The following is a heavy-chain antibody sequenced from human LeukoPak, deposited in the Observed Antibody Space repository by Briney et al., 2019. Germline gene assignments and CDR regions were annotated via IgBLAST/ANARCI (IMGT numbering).Heavy chain of an antibody. CDR1: GGSISSYY. Sequence: SETLSLTCTVSGGSISSYYWSWIRQPPGKGLEWIGYIYYSGSTNYNPSLKSRVTISVDTSKNQFSLKLSSVTAADTAVYYCARLPGIAAPWGQGTLVTVSS. D-gene: IGHD6-13*01. J-gene: IGHJ4*02. V-gene: IGHV4-59*08. CDR3: ARLPGIAAP. CDR2: IYYSGST.